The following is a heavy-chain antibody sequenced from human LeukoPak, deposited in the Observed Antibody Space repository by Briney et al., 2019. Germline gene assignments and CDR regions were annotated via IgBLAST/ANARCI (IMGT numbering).Heavy chain of an antibody. Sequence: GGSLRLSCAASGFTFSSYGMHWVRQAPGKGLEWVAVISYDGSNKYYADSVKGRFTISRDNSKNTLYLQMNSLRAEDTAVYYCARAGSGWYLNDAFDIWGQGTMVTVSS. D-gene: IGHD6-19*01. CDR3: ARAGSGWYLNDAFDI. J-gene: IGHJ3*02. CDR2: ISYDGSNK. CDR1: GFTFSSYG. V-gene: IGHV3-30*03.